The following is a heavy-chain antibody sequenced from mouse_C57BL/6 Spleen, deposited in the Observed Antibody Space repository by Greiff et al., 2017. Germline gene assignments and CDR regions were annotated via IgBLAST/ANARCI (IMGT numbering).Heavy chain of an antibody. J-gene: IGHJ3*01. V-gene: IGHV1-59*01. CDR3: AYGNVTSFAY. CDR1: GYTFTSYW. CDR2: IDPSDSYT. D-gene: IGHD2-1*01. Sequence: QVQLQQPGAELVRPGTSVKLSCKASGYTFTSYWMHWVKQRPGQGLEWIGVIDPSDSYTNYNQKFKGKATLTVDTSSSTAYMQLSSLTSEDSAVYYCAYGNVTSFAYWGQGTLVTVSA.